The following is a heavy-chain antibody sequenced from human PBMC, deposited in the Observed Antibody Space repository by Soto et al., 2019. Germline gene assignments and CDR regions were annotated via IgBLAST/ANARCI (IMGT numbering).Heavy chain of an antibody. CDR3: NLSSWSAETFDI. Sequence: QVQLVQSGAEVKKPGSSVKVSCKASGGTFSTYTIIWVRQAPGQGLEWMGRILPMLDITNSAQRFQGRVTITADKSTSTDYLELSSLISEDTAVYYCNLSSWSAETFDIWGRGTMVTVSS. D-gene: IGHD6-13*01. J-gene: IGHJ3*02. CDR1: GGTFSTYT. CDR2: ILPMLDIT. V-gene: IGHV1-69*02.